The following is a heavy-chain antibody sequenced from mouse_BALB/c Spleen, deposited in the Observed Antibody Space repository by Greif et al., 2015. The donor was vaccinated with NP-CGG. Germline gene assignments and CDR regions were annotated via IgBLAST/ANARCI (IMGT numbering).Heavy chain of an antibody. V-gene: IGHV5-17*02. Sequence: EVKVVESGGGLVQPGGSRKLSCAASGFTFSSFGMHWVRQAPEKGLEWVAYISSGSSTIYYADTVKGRFTISRDNPKNTLFLQMTSLRSEDTAMYYCARGDDYDYWGQGTTLTVSS. CDR2: ISSGSSTI. J-gene: IGHJ2*01. D-gene: IGHD2-4*01. CDR1: GFTFSSFG. CDR3: ARGDDYDY.